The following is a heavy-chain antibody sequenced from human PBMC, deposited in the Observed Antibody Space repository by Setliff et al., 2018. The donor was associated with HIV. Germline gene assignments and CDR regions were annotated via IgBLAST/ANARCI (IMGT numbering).Heavy chain of an antibody. D-gene: IGHD1-26*01. Sequence: ASVKVSCKASGYTFTTYGISWVRQAPGQGFEWMGWIDTETGNPMYAQGFRGRFVFSLDTSVSTTYLQINSLKAEDTAMYYCARVGSYWSTFDYWGQGALVTVSS. J-gene: IGHJ4*02. V-gene: IGHV7-4-1*02. CDR3: ARVGSYWSTFDY. CDR2: IDTETGNP. CDR1: GYTFTTYG.